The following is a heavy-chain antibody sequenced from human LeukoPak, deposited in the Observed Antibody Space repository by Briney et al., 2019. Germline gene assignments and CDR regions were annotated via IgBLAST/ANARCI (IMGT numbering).Heavy chain of an antibody. D-gene: IGHD3-22*01. CDR1: GFTFGSFT. V-gene: IGHV3-23*01. J-gene: IGHJ4*02. CDR3: AKDGYYYDSSGSDH. CDR2: SSISGGGT. Sequence: GGSLRLSCAVSGFTFGSFTMSWVRQAPGKGLEWVSTSSISGGGTNYADSVKGRFTVSRDNSKNTLYLQMTSLRVDDTAVYYCAKDGYYYDSSGSDHWGQGTLVTVSS.